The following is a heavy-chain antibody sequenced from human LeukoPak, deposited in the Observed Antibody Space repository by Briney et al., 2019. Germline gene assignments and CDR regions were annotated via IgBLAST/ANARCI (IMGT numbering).Heavy chain of an antibody. CDR3: AREPLHARVVTTTPSYYFDY. D-gene: IGHD3-22*01. Sequence: SETLSLTCAVYGGSFSGYYWSWIRQPPGKGLEWIGEINHSGSTNYNPSLKSRVTISVDTSKNQFSLKLSSVTAADTAVYYCAREPLHARVVTTTPSYYFDYWGQGTLVTVSS. CDR2: INHSGST. J-gene: IGHJ4*02. V-gene: IGHV4-34*01. CDR1: GGSFSGYY.